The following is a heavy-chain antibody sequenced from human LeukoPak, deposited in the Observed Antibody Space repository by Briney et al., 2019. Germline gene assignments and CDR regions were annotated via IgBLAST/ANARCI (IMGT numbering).Heavy chain of an antibody. J-gene: IGHJ2*01. D-gene: IGHD5-24*01. CDR3: AREREWRDGYNTPWYFDL. CDR1: GGTFSSYA. Sequence: GASVKVSCKASGGTFSSYAISWVRQAPGQGLEWMGGIIPIFGTANYAQKFQGRVTITADESTSTAYMELSSLRSEDTAVYYCAREREWRDGYNTPWYFDLWGRGTLVTVSS. CDR2: IIPIFGTA. V-gene: IGHV1-69*13.